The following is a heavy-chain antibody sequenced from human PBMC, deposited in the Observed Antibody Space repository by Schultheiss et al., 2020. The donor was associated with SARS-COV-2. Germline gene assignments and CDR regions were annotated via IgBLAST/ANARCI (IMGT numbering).Heavy chain of an antibody. J-gene: IGHJ3*02. Sequence: SETLSLTCTVSGGSISSYYWSWIRQPPGKGLEWIGYIYYSGSTNYNPSLKSRVTISVDTSKNQFSLKLSSVTAADTAVYYCAKELQLPTFDIWGQGTMVTVS. D-gene: IGHD5-18*01. V-gene: IGHV4-59*01. CDR1: GGSISSYY. CDR3: AKELQLPTFDI. CDR2: IYYSGST.